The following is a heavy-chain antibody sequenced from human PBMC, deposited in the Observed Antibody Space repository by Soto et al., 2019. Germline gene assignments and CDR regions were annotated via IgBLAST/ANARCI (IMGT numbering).Heavy chain of an antibody. J-gene: IGHJ6*02. Sequence: PSETLSLTCAVYGGSFSGYYWSWIRQPPGKGLEWIGEINHSGSTNYNPSLKSRVTISVDTSKNQFSLKLSSVTAADTAVYYCVRGKRFGELSFHYYYYYYGMDVWGQGTTVTV. CDR1: GGSFSGYY. V-gene: IGHV4-34*01. CDR2: INHSGST. D-gene: IGHD3-10*01. CDR3: VRGKRFGELSFHYYYYYYGMDV.